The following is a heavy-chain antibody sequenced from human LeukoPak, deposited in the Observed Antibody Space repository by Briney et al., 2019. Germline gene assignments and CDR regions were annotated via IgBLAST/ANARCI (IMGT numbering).Heavy chain of an antibody. CDR2: IYYTGST. D-gene: IGHD2-2*01. J-gene: IGHJ4*02. CDR3: ARVYQSAEYYFDY. V-gene: IGHV4-59*01. CDR1: GGSIDSYY. Sequence: SETLSLSCTVSGGSIDSYYWSWIRQPPGKGLEWIGYIYYTGSTEYHPSLKSRVTISLDTSKNQFSLKLTSVTAADTAVYYCARVYQSAEYYFDYWGQGNLVSVSS.